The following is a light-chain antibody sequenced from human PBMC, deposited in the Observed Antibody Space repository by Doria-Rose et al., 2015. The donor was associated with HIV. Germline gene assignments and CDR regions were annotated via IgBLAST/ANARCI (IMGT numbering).Light chain of an antibody. J-gene: IGKJ3*01. Sequence: EIVMTQSSESLGMSLGERATLNCKSNQSLLYTSKNYLAWYQQKPGQPPKLLIYWTSTRQSGFPARFSGSGSGTDFTLTISSLEAEDVAVYYWQQYYDTPSFGPGTTVDIK. CDR3: QQYYDTPS. CDR2: WTS. V-gene: IGKV4-1*01. CDR1: QSLLYTSKNY.